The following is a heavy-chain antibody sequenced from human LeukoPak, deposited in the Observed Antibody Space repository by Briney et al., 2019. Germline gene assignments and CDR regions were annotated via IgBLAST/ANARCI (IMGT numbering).Heavy chain of an antibody. CDR1: GFTFSSYW. J-gene: IGHJ4*02. CDR3: ARDGTWIQLWSRGLFDY. CDR2: IKKDGSEK. Sequence: GGSLRLSCAASGFTFSSYWMSWVRQAPGKGLEWVANIKKDGSEKYYVDSVKGRFTISRDNAMTSLYLQMNSLRAEDTAVYYCARDGTWIQLWSRGLFDYWGQGTLVTVSS. V-gene: IGHV3-7*01. D-gene: IGHD5-18*01.